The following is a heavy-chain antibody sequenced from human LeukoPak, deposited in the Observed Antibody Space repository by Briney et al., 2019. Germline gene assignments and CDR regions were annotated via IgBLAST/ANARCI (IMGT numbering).Heavy chain of an antibody. Sequence: PGGSLRLFCAASGFTFSSYAMSWVRQAPGKGPEWVSAISGSGGSTYYADSVKGRFTISRDNSKNTLYLQMNSLRAEDTAVYYCAKDWGGVIIMRADYWGQGTLVTVSS. CDR3: AKDWGGVIIMRADY. CDR2: ISGSGGST. V-gene: IGHV3-23*01. CDR1: GFTFSSYA. J-gene: IGHJ4*02. D-gene: IGHD3-10*01.